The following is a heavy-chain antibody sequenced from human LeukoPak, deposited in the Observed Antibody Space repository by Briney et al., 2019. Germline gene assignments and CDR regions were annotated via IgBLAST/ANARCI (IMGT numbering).Heavy chain of an antibody. CDR1: GGSISSYY. J-gene: IGHJ5*02. CDR2: IYTSWST. V-gene: IGHV4-4*07. Sequence: SETLSLTCTVSGGSISSYYWSWIRQPAGQGLEWVGRIYTSWSTNYNPSLKSRVTMSVDTSKNQFSLKLSSVTAADTAVYYCAREVAARPGWFDPWGQGTLVTVSS. D-gene: IGHD6-6*01. CDR3: AREVAARPGWFDP.